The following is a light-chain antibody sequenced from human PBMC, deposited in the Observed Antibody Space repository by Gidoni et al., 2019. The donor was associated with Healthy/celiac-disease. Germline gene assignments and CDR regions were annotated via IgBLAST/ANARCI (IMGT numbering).Light chain of an antibody. J-gene: IGKJ3*01. CDR3: QQYDKTWGLIFT. CDR2: DAS. V-gene: IGKV1-33*01. CDR1: QDISNY. Sequence: DIQMTQSPSSLSASVGDRVTITCQASQDISNYLNWYQQKPGKAPKLLIYDASNLETGVPSRFSGSGSGTDFTFTISSLQPEDIATYYCQQYDKTWGLIFTFGPGTKVDIK.